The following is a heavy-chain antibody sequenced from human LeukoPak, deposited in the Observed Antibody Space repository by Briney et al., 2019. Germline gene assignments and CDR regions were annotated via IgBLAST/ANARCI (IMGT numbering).Heavy chain of an antibody. J-gene: IGHJ4*02. D-gene: IGHD3-9*01. CDR1: GYSFTSYW. CDR2: IYPGDSDT. V-gene: IGHV5-51*01. Sequence: GESLKISCKGSGYSFTSYWIGWVRQMPRKGLEWMGIIYPGDSDTRYSPSFQGQVTISADKSISTAYLQWSSLKASDTAMYYCARRYFDWSYYFDYWGQGTLVTVSS. CDR3: ARRYFDWSYYFDY.